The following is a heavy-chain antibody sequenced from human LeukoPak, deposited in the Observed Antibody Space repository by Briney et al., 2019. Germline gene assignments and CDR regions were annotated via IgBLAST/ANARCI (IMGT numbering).Heavy chain of an antibody. Sequence: SQTLSLTCALSGDSVSSNSAAWNWIRQSPSRGLEWLGRTYYRSKWYNEYAVSVTSRITINPDTSKNQFSLHLNSVTPEDTAVYYCARDYYCSSFSCSFDYWGQGTLVTVSS. CDR3: ARDYYCSSFSCSFDY. V-gene: IGHV6-1*01. D-gene: IGHD2-2*01. CDR2: TYYRSKWYN. CDR1: GDSVSSNSAA. J-gene: IGHJ4*02.